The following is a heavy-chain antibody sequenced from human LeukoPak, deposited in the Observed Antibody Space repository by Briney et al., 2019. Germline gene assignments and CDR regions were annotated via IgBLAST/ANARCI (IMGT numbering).Heavy chain of an antibody. CDR2: ISGSGGST. J-gene: IGHJ4*02. Sequence: GGSLRLSCAASGFTFSSYAMSWVRQAPGKGLEWVSAISGSGGSTYYADSVKGRFTISRDNSKNTLYLQMNSLRAEGTAVYYCAKDIAGTIIIDYWGQGTLVTVSS. V-gene: IGHV3-23*01. CDR1: GFTFSSYA. D-gene: IGHD6-13*01. CDR3: AKDIAGTIIIDY.